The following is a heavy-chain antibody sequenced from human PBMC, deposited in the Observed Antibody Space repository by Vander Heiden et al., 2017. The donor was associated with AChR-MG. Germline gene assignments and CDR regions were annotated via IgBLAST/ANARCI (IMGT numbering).Heavy chain of an antibody. J-gene: IGHJ3*01. D-gene: IGHD6-13*01. CDR2: ISGVGGVT. Sequence: EVQLVESGGGLVQPGGSLRLPCAAPGFTFGLFAMNWVRQAPGKGLEWVSAISGVGGVTDYADSVKGRFTISRDNSKNTVSLQMNSLRVEDTAVYYCTKDFGRRGSSWYHDAFDLWGQGTVVTVSS. V-gene: IGHV3-23*04. CDR3: TKDFGRRGSSWYHDAFDL. CDR1: GFTFGLFA.